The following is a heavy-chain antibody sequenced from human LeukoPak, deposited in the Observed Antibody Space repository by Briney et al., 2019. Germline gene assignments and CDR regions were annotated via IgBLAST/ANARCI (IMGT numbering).Heavy chain of an antibody. Sequence: SETLSLTCTISGDSMSGFHCSWIRQSPGKGLEWIGQMSLSGSNNYNPSLESRITMALDASNNQFSLRLSSGNTADTATYYWAIYREGQGGRGFWGRGTLVTVSS. V-gene: IGHV4-59*01. CDR2: MSLSGSN. D-gene: IGHD3-10*01. J-gene: IGHJ4*02. CDR3: AIYREGQGGRGF. CDR1: GDSMSGFH.